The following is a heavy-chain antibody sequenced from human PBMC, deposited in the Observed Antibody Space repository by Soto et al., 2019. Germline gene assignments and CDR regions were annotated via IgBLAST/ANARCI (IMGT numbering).Heavy chain of an antibody. Sequence: QLHLVQSGAVVKKPGASVTVSCSASGYPVTAYYMHWVRQAPGRGLEWMGGINPATGAAKYTQTFRGRVNIARDPSTGTVFMELGGLTSGDTAVFYWARGGGVGVAGSAAFDMWGQGTLVTVSS. D-gene: IGHD3-3*01. CDR2: INPATGAA. V-gene: IGHV1-2*02. CDR3: ARGGGVGVAGSAAFDM. CDR1: GYPVTAYY. J-gene: IGHJ3*02.